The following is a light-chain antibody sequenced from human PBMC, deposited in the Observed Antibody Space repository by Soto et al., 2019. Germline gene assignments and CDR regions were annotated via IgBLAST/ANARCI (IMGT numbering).Light chain of an antibody. Sequence: QSALTPPASVSGYHGQSITIACTGASIPVGSYNRVSWYQQHPGKAPKLIIYEVTSRPSGVPDRFSGSKSGNTASLTIYALQAEDEADYYCNLYTSSNTYVFGNGTKVTVL. CDR1: SIPVGSYNR. V-gene: IGLV2-18*01. J-gene: IGLJ1*01. CDR2: EVT. CDR3: NLYTSSNTYV.